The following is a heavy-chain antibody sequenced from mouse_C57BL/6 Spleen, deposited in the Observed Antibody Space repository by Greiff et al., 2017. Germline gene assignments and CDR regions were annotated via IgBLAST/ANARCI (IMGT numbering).Heavy chain of an antibody. V-gene: IGHV14-4*01. Sequence: VQLQQSGAELVRPGASVKLSCTASGFNIKDDCMHWVKQRPEQGLEWIGWIDPENGDTEYAPKFQGKATITADTSSNTAYLQLSSLTSEDTAVYYCTTVRGYYDSRDYWGQGTTLTVSS. D-gene: IGHD1-1*01. CDR2: IDPENGDT. CDR1: GFNIKDDC. J-gene: IGHJ2*01. CDR3: TTVRGYYDSRDY.